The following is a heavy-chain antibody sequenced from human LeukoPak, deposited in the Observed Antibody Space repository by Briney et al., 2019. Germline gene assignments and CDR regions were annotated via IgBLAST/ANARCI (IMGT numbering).Heavy chain of an antibody. D-gene: IGHD1-1*01. Sequence: SETLSLTCAVYGGSFSGYYWTWIRQPPGKGLEWIGEINDSGSTNYNPSLRSRVTLSVDTSKNQFSLKVSSATAADTAVYYCARHGTTGANLNWFDPWGQGTLVTVSS. CDR2: INDSGST. V-gene: IGHV4-34*01. CDR3: ARHGTTGANLNWFDP. CDR1: GGSFSGYY. J-gene: IGHJ5*02.